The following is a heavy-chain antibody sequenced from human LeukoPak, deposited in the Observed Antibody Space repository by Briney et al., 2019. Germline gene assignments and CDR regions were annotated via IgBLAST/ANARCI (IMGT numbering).Heavy chain of an antibody. J-gene: IGHJ4*02. CDR3: ARDYADYVGYFFFDY. D-gene: IGHD4-17*01. V-gene: IGHV3-23*01. CDR1: GFTFNNYA. Sequence: GGSLRLSCAASGFTFNNYAMNWARQAPGKGLECVSSISGGGETTYYADSAKGRFTISRDNSQNTLYLQMNSLRAEDTAVYYCARDYADYVGYFFFDYWGQGTLVTVSS. CDR2: ISGGGETT.